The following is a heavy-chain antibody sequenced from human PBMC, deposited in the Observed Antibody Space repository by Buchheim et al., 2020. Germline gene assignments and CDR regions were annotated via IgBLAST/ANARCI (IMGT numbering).Heavy chain of an antibody. Sequence: EVQLLESGGGLVQPGGSLRLSCAASGFTFSSYAMSWVRQAPGKGLEWVSAISGSGGSTYYADSVKGRFTISSDNSKNTLYLQMNSLRAEDTAVYYCAKDRWGVYDFWSGYYINWFDPWGQGTL. V-gene: IGHV3-23*01. D-gene: IGHD3-3*01. CDR1: GFTFSSYA. CDR3: AKDRWGVYDFWSGYYINWFDP. J-gene: IGHJ5*02. CDR2: ISGSGGST.